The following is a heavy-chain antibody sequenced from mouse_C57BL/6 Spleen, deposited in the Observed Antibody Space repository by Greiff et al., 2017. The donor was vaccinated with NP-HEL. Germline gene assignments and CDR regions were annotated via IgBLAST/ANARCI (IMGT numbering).Heavy chain of an antibody. J-gene: IGHJ2*01. D-gene: IGHD1-1*01. V-gene: IGHV1-82*01. CDR3: ARNLNYYGSSYNGDY. CDR1: GYAFSSSW. Sequence: VQLQQSGPELVKPGASVKISCKASGYAFSSSWMNWVKQRPGKGLEWIGRIYPGDGDTNYNGKFKGKATLTADKSSSTAYMQLSSLTSEDSAVYFCARNLNYYGSSYNGDYWGQGTTLTVSS. CDR2: IYPGDGDT.